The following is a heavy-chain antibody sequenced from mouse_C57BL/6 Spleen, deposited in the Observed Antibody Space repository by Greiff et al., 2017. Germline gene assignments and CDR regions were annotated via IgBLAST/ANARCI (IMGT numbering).Heavy chain of an antibody. J-gene: IGHJ1*03. CDR1: GFTFSSYA. CDR3: ARDSNLGGYFDV. Sequence: EVQRVESGGGLVKPGGSLKLSCAASGFTFSSYAMSWVRQTPEKRLEWVATISDGGSYTYYPDNVKGRFTISRDNAKNNLYLQMSHLKSEDTAMYYCARDSNLGGYFDVWGTGTTVTVSS. CDR2: ISDGGSYT. D-gene: IGHD4-1*01. V-gene: IGHV5-4*01.